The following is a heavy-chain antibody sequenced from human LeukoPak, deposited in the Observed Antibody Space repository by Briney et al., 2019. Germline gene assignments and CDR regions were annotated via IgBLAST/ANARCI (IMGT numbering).Heavy chain of an antibody. Sequence: GGSLRLSCAASGFTFSSYTMDWVRQAPGKGLEWVARVSYAGSNNYYADSVKGRFTISSDNPKNTLYLQMDSLRAEDTAVYYCARAAHTTYVLGRYYYYAMDVWGQGTTVTVSS. CDR2: VSYAGSNN. CDR1: GFTFSSYT. D-gene: IGHD3-10*01. J-gene: IGHJ6*02. V-gene: IGHV3-30-3*01. CDR3: ARAAHTTYVLGRYYYYAMDV.